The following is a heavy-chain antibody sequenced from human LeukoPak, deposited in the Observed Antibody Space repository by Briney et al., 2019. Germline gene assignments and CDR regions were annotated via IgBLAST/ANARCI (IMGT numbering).Heavy chain of an antibody. V-gene: IGHV4-34*01. D-gene: IGHD3-10*02. J-gene: IGHJ4*02. CDR3: ATYHFRGDTSHYFDY. CDR1: GGSFSGYY. CDR2: INHSGST. Sequence: PSETLSLTCAVHGGSFSGYYWSWIRQPPGKGLEWVGEINHSGSTNYNPSLKSRVTISVDTSKNQFSLKLSSVTAADAAVYYCATYHFRGDTSHYFDYWGQGTLVTVSS.